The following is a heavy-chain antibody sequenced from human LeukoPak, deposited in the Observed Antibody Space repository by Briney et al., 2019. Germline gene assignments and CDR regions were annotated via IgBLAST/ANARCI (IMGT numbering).Heavy chain of an antibody. Sequence: GESLQISCKGSGYIFTSYWIGWVRQMPGKGLEWMGIIYPGDSDTRYSPSFQGQVTISADKSISIAYLQWSSLKASDTAMYYCARAGWGYDSSGYLDYWGQGTLVTVSS. CDR1: GYIFTSYW. CDR2: IYPGDSDT. D-gene: IGHD3-22*01. CDR3: ARAGWGYDSSGYLDY. V-gene: IGHV5-51*01. J-gene: IGHJ4*02.